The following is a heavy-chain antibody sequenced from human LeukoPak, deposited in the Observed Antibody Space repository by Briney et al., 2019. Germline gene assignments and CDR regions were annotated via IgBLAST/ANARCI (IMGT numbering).Heavy chain of an antibody. CDR3: ARARGGDWVALDY. CDR2: INHSGST. CDR1: GGSFSGYY. Sequence: KSSETLSLTCAVYGGSFSGYYWSWIRQPPGKGLEWIGEINHSGSTNYNPSLKSRVTISVDTSKNQFSLKLSSVTAADTAVYYCARARGGDWVALDYWGQGTLVTVSS. V-gene: IGHV4-34*01. D-gene: IGHD2-21*02. J-gene: IGHJ4*02.